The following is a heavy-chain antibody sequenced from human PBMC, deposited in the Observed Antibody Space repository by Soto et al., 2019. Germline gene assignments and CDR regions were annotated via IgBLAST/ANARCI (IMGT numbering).Heavy chain of an antibody. J-gene: IGHJ4*02. CDR2: ISSSSSTI. D-gene: IGHD2-8*01. CDR1: GFNFSSYS. Sequence: TGGSLRLSCAASGFNFSSYSMNWVRQDPGKGLEWVSYISSSSSTIYYADSVKGRFTISRDNAKNSLYLQMNSLRAEDTAVYYCARGVLMVYAISDYWGQGTLVTVSS. V-gene: IGHV3-48*01. CDR3: ARGVLMVYAISDY.